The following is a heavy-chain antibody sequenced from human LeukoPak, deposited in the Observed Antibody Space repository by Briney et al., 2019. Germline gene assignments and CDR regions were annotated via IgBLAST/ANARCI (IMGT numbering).Heavy chain of an antibody. D-gene: IGHD5-24*01. CDR1: GGSDNRVTYL. CDR2: ISYSGST. CDR3: ARGGRWLQLNY. J-gene: IGHJ4*02. V-gene: IGHV4-61*01. Sequence: SDTQSLMCTLWGGSDNRVTYLGRSGRQPRGTVLEWNGYISYSGSTNNNPSLKNRVTISVDTSQNQFSLKLSPVTAADTAVYYCARGGRWLQLNYWGQGTLVTVSS.